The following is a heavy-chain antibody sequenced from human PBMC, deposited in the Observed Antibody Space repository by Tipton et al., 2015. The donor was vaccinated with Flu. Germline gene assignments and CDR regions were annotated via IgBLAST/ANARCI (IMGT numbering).Heavy chain of an antibody. CDR3: AREGPITMIVVVILRYFDL. CDR2: IYDSGST. CDR1: GGPLINTAYY. V-gene: IGHV4-39*07. Sequence: TLSLTCTVSGGPLINTAYYWGWIRQTPEKGLEWIGSIYDSGSTYYDPSLEGRVTLSLRTSQSQFSLRLTHVTAADTAVYYCAREGPITMIVVVILRYFDLWGRGTLVTVSS. D-gene: IGHD3-22*01. J-gene: IGHJ2*01.